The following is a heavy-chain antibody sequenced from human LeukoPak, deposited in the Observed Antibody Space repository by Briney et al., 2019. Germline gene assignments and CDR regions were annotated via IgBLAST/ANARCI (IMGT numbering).Heavy chain of an antibody. J-gene: IGHJ4*02. Sequence: GGSLRLSCEASGFTFSSHWMHWVRQVPGKGLVWVARIRGDENEIDYADSVKGRFTISRDNAKNTLYLQMNSLRVEDTAVYFCARGHVPGSTRHWDFWGQGPLVTVSS. CDR3: ARGHVPGSTRHWDF. CDR2: IRGDENEI. V-gene: IGHV3-74*01. D-gene: IGHD3-10*01. CDR1: GFTFSSHW.